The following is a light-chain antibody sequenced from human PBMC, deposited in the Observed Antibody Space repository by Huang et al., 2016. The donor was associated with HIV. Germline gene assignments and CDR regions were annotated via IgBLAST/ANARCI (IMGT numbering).Light chain of an antibody. J-gene: IGKJ2*01. CDR2: DAS. V-gene: IGKV3-11*01. Sequence: EIVLTQSPATLSLSPGERATLSCRASQSVSRSLSWYQQKPGQAPRLLIYDASNRATGIPARFSGGGSGTDFTLTISSLEPEDFAVYYCQQRSNWPPYTFGQGTKLEIK. CDR3: QQRSNWPPYT. CDR1: QSVSRS.